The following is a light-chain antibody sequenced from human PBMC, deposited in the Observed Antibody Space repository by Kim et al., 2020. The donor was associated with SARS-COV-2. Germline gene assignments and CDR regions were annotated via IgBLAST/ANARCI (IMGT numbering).Light chain of an antibody. Sequence: SASVGDRVTITCRASQSIRNYLHWFQQKPGKAPKLLIYTASSLQSGVPSRFSGSGSATDFTLTISSLQPEDFATYYCQQSFSTPYTFGQGTKLEI. V-gene: IGKV1-39*01. CDR1: QSIRNY. J-gene: IGKJ2*01. CDR2: TAS. CDR3: QQSFSTPYT.